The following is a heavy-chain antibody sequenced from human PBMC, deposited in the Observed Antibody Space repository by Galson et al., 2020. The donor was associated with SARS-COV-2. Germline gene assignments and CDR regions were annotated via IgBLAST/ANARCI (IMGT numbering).Heavy chain of an antibody. CDR3: ARLHYGEYAPEAFDI. D-gene: IGHD4-17*01. Sequence: PLSLTCAVSGTSISSGSYSWNWIRQPPGKGLEWIGYISHSGGTYYNPSLKSRVTISGDRSKNQFSLRLSSVTAADTAVYYCARLHYGEYAPEAFDIWGPGTSVTVAS. CDR2: ISHSGGT. CDR1: GTSISSGSYS. J-gene: IGHJ3*02. V-gene: IGHV4-30-2*01.